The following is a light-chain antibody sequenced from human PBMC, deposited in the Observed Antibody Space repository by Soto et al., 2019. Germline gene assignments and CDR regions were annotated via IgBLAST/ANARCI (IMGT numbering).Light chain of an antibody. V-gene: IGKV1-5*01. CDR3: QQYNSYSGT. Sequence: DIQMSQSPSTLSANAEDRVTITCRASQSISSWLAWYQQKPGKAPKLLIYDASSLESGVPSRFSGSGSGTEFTLTISSLQPDDFATYYCQQYNSYSGTFGQGTKVDIK. CDR2: DAS. CDR1: QSISSW. J-gene: IGKJ1*01.